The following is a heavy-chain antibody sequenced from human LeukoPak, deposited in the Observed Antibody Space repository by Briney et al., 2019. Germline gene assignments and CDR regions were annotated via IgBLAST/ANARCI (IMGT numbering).Heavy chain of an antibody. D-gene: IGHD2-21*02. Sequence: SETLSLTCTVSGGSISSYYWSWIRQPPGKGLEWIGYIYYTGSTDYNPSLKSRVAISVDTSKNQFSLKLSSVTATDTAVYYCARFAYCGGHCWYYFDYWGQGSLVTVSS. CDR2: IYYTGST. CDR1: GGSISSYY. V-gene: IGHV4-59*01. CDR3: ARFAYCGGHCWYYFDY. J-gene: IGHJ4*02.